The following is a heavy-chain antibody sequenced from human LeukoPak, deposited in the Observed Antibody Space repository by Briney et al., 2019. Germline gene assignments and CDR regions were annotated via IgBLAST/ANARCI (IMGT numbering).Heavy chain of an antibody. CDR1: GYTFTSYD. D-gene: IGHD3-22*01. J-gene: IGHJ4*02. Sequence: ASVKVSCKASGYTFTSYDINWVRQATEQGLEWMGWMNPNSGNTGYAQKFQGRVTMTRNTSISTAYMELSSLRSEDTAVYYCARGPNYYDSSGYVDYWGQGTLVTVSS. CDR3: ARGPNYYDSSGYVDY. V-gene: IGHV1-8*01. CDR2: MNPNSGNT.